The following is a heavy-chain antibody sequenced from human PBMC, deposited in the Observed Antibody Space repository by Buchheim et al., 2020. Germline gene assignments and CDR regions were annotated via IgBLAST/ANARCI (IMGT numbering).Heavy chain of an antibody. CDR3: ASSWGARYSSGWDENWFDP. D-gene: IGHD6-19*01. V-gene: IGHV4-30-4*01. CDR1: GGSISSGDYY. Sequence: QVQLQESGPGLVKPSQTLSLTCTVSGGSISSGDYYWSWIRQPPGKGLEWIGYIYYSGSTYYNPSLKSRVTISVETSKNQFSLKLSSVTAADTAVYYCASSWGARYSSGWDENWFDPWGQGTL. CDR2: IYYSGST. J-gene: IGHJ5*02.